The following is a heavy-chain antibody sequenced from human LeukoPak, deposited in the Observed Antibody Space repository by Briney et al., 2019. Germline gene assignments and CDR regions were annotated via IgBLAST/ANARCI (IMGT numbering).Heavy chain of an antibody. J-gene: IGHJ6*03. V-gene: IGHV1-2*02. CDR2: ISPYNGGT. D-gene: IGHD3-3*01. CDR1: GYAFSGYY. Sequence: ASVKVSCKASGYAFSGYYIHWVRQAPGQGLEWMGWISPYNGGTNYAQNFQGRITMTRDTSITTAYMELSRLRSDDTAVYYCARDPRYYDFWGGYYNEDYYYYYMGVWGKGTTVTVSS. CDR3: ARDPRYYDFWGGYYNEDYYYYYMGV.